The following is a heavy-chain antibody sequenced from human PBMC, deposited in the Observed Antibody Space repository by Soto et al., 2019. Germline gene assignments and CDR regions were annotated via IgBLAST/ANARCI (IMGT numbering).Heavy chain of an antibody. CDR2: ITSSSTTI. CDR3: ARDNGMAGSFDP. Sequence: PGGSLRLSCAASGSTFSSYSMNWARQAPGKGLEWIAYITSSSTTIFYADSVKGRFTISRDNAKSSLYLQMNSLRDEDTAVYYCARDNGMAGSFDPWGQGTLVTVSS. V-gene: IGHV3-48*02. J-gene: IGHJ5*02. D-gene: IGHD2-8*01. CDR1: GSTFSSYS.